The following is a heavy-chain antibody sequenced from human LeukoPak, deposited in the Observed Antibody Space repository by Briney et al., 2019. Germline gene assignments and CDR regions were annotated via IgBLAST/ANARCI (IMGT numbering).Heavy chain of an antibody. CDR3: ARGAPYVLRFLEWLLPSTDYGMDV. Sequence: ASVKVSCKASGYTFTDFGISWVRQAPGQGLEWMGWISAYNGKRKYAQKLQGRVTMTTDTSTSTAYMELRSLRSDDTAVYYCARGAPYVLRFLEWLLPSTDYGMDVWGQGTTVTVSS. D-gene: IGHD3-3*01. CDR2: ISAYNGKR. J-gene: IGHJ6*02. CDR1: GYTFTDFG. V-gene: IGHV1-18*01.